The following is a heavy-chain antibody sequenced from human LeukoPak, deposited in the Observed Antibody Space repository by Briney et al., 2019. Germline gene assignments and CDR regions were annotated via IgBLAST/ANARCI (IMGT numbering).Heavy chain of an antibody. CDR1: GFTFSSYA. V-gene: IGHV4-59*01. D-gene: IGHD1-1*01. CDR3: ARDRGWNDVRYYGMDV. CDR2: IYYSGST. J-gene: IGHJ6*02. Sequence: GSLRLSCAASGFTFSSYAMSWVRQAPGKGLEWIGYIYYSGSTNYNPSLKSRVTISVDTSKNQFSLKLSSVTAADTAVYYCARDRGWNDVRYYGMDVWGQGTTVTVSS.